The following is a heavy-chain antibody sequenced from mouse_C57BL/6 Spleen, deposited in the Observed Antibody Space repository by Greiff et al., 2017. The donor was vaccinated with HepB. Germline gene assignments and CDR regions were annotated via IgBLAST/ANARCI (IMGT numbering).Heavy chain of an antibody. CDR3: AREGAYGSFFDY. V-gene: IGHV3-6*01. CDR2: ISYDGSN. Sequence: DVKLVESGPGLVKPSQSLSLTCSVTGYSITSGYYWNWIRQFPGNKLEWMGYISYDGSNNYNPSLKNRISITRDTSKNQFFLKLNSVTTEDTATYYCAREGAYGSFFDYWGQGTTLTVSS. D-gene: IGHD1-1*01. J-gene: IGHJ2*01. CDR1: GYSITSGYY.